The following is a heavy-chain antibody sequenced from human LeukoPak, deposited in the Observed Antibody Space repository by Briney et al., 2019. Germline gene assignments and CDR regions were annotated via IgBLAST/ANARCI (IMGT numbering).Heavy chain of an antibody. CDR2: MYYSGGT. J-gene: IGHJ4*02. CDR1: GGSISSSSHY. Sequence: SETLSLTCTVSGGSISSSSHYWCWIRQPPGKGLEWIGSMYYSGGTYYNPSLKSRVTISIDTSKNQFSLKLNSVTAADTAVYYCARLVRYCSSDSCYPFDYWGQGTLVTVSS. D-gene: IGHD2-2*01. V-gene: IGHV4-39*01. CDR3: ARLVRYCSSDSCYPFDY.